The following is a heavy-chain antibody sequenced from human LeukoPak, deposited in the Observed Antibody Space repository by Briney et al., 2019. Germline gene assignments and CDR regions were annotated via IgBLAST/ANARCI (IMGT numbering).Heavy chain of an antibody. CDR3: ASGPIQIGDTAWGDWFDP. CDR2: ISSSSSTI. V-gene: IGHV3-48*01. CDR1: GFTFSSYS. Sequence: GGSLRLSCAASGFTFSSYSMNWVRQAPGKGLEWVSYISSSSSTIYYADSVKGRFTISRDNAKNSLYLQMNSLRAEDTAVYYCASGPIQIGDTAWGDWFDPWGQGTLVTVSS. D-gene: IGHD3-16*01. J-gene: IGHJ5*02.